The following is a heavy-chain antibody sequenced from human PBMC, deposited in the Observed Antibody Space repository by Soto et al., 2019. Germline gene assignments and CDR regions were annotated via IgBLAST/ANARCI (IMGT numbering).Heavy chain of an antibody. D-gene: IGHD3-9*01. V-gene: IGHV1-46*01. CDR2: INPSGGST. J-gene: IGHJ4*02. CDR1: GYTFTSYY. CDR3: ARIFSREVDY. Sequence: ASVEVSCKXSGYTFTSYYMHWVRQAPGQGLEWMGIINPSGGSTSYAQKFQGRVTMTRDTSTSTVYMELSSLRSEDTAVYYCARIFSREVDYWGQGTLVTVSS.